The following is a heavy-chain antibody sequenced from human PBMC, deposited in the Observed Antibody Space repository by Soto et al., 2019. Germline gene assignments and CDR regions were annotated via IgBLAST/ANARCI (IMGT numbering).Heavy chain of an antibody. J-gene: IGHJ4*02. CDR1: GGSIYRSGYY. V-gene: IGHV4-39*01. Sequence: QVQLQESGPGLVKPSETLSLTCTVSGGSIYRSGYYWGWIRQPPGRGLEWIGNIDYNGVTYSNPSLKSRVTISRATSKTQFSLKLTSVTAADTALYYCGKVLVGATGHTDSDSWGPGTLVAVSS. CDR3: GKVLVGATGHTDSDS. CDR2: IDYNGVT. D-gene: IGHD2-15*01.